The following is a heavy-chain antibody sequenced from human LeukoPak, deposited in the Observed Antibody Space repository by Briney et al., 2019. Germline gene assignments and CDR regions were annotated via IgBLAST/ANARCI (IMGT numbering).Heavy chain of an antibody. CDR1: GFTFSSYS. CDR2: ISSSSSYI. D-gene: IGHD3-10*01. V-gene: IGHV3-21*01. J-gene: IGHJ4*02. CDR3: ARDMVRGVPYFDY. Sequence: KPGGSLRLSCAASGFTFSSYSMNWVRQAPGKGLEWVSSISSSSSYIYYADSVKGRFTISRDNAKNSLYLQMNSLRAEDTAVYYCARDMVRGVPYFDYWGQGTLVTFSS.